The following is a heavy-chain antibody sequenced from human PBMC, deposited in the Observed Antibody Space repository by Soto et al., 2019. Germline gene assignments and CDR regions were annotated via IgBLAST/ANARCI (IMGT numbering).Heavy chain of an antibody. CDR1: GFTFSSYG. D-gene: IGHD3-3*01. V-gene: IGHV3-33*01. CDR3: ARDPHYDFWSGYPDY. CDR2: IWYDGSNK. J-gene: IGHJ4*02. Sequence: GGSLRLSCAASGFTFSSYGMHWVRQAPGKGLEWVAVIWYDGSNKYYADSVKGRFTISRDNSKNTLYLQMNSLRAEDTAVYYCARDPHYDFWSGYPDYWGQGTLVTVSS.